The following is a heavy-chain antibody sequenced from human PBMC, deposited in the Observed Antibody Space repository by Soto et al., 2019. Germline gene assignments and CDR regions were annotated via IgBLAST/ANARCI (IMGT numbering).Heavy chain of an antibody. D-gene: IGHD6-13*01. Sequence: ASVKVSCKASGYTFTGYYMHWVRQAPGQGLEWMGWINPNSGGTNYAQKFQGWVTMTRDTSISPAYMELSRLRSDDTAVYYCARDFGSRGGGIAAAGFDYWGQGTLVTVSS. CDR1: GYTFTGYY. CDR2: INPNSGGT. V-gene: IGHV1-2*04. CDR3: ARDFGSRGGGIAAAGFDY. J-gene: IGHJ4*02.